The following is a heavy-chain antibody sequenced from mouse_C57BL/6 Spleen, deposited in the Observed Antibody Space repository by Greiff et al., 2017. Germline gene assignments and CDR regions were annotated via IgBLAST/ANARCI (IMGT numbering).Heavy chain of an antibody. Sequence: QVQLQQPGAELVMPGASVKLSCKASGYTFTSYWMHWVKQRPGQGLEWIGEIDPSDSYTNYNQKFKGKSTLTVDKSSSTAYMQLSSLTSEDSAVYYCARNGNYGKDFDYWGQGTTLTVSS. CDR1: GYTFTSYW. V-gene: IGHV1-69*01. J-gene: IGHJ2*01. CDR3: ARNGNYGKDFDY. CDR2: IDPSDSYT. D-gene: IGHD2-1*01.